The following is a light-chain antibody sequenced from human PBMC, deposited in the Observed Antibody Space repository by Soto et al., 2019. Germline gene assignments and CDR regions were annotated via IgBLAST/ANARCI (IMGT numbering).Light chain of an antibody. V-gene: IGLV2-14*01. CDR1: SSDIGGYNY. CDR2: GVS. Sequence: QSALTQPASVSGSPGQSITISCTGTSSDIGGYNYVSWYQQHPGKAPKLMIYGVSNRPSGVSNRFSGSKSGNTASLTISGLQAEDEADYYCSSYTTTYTPLYVFGTGTKVTVL. J-gene: IGLJ1*01. CDR3: SSYTTTYTPLYV.